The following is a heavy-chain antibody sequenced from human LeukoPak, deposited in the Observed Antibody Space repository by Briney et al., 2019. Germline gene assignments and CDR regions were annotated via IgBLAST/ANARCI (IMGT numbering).Heavy chain of an antibody. J-gene: IGHJ4*02. CDR3: ARDFYSRQFDY. CDR1: GFTFSSYW. CDR2: INTDGSST. Sequence: GGSLRLSCAASGFTFSSYWMHWVRQAPGKGLVWVSRINTDGSSTSYADSVKGRFTISRDNAKNTLYLQMNSLRAEDTAVYYCARDFYSRQFDYWGQGALVTVSS. D-gene: IGHD5-18*01. V-gene: IGHV3-74*01.